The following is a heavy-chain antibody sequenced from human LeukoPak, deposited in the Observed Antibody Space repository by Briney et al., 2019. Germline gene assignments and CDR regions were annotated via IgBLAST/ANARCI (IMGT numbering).Heavy chain of an antibody. V-gene: IGHV4-30-4*01. J-gene: IGHJ3*02. CDR2: IYYSGST. D-gene: IGHD6-19*01. CDR1: GGSISSGDYY. CDR3: ARLREYSSGWYDAFDI. Sequence: SETLSLTCTVSGGSISSGDYYWSWIRQPPGKGLEWIGYIYYSGSTYYNPSLKSRVTISVDTSKNQFSLKLSSVTAADTAVYYCARLREYSSGWYDAFDIWGQGTMVTVSS.